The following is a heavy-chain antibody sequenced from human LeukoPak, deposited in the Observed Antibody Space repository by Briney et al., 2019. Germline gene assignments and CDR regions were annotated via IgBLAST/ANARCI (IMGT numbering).Heavy chain of an antibody. J-gene: IGHJ4*01. CDR3: ARGYGDYYFDY. V-gene: IGHV4-34*01. D-gene: IGHD4-17*01. Sequence: SETLSLTCAAYGGSFSGYYWSWIRQPPGKGLEWIGEINHSGSTNYNPSLKSRVTISVDTSKNQFSLKLSSVTAADTAVYYCARGYGDYYFDYWGHGTLVTVSS. CDR1: GGSFSGYY. CDR2: INHSGST.